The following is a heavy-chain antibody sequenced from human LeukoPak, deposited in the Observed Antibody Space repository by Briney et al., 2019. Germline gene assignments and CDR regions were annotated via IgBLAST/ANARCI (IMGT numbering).Heavy chain of an antibody. CDR2: ISGSGGST. V-gene: IGHV3-23*01. CDR1: GFTFSSYA. D-gene: IGHD5-24*01. Sequence: PGGSLRLSCAASGFTFSSYAMSWVRQAPGKGLEWVSAISGSGGSTYYADSVKGRFTISRDNSKNTLYLQMNSLRAEDTAVYYCARVLESEMATIGATDYWGQGTLVTVSS. J-gene: IGHJ4*02. CDR3: ARVLESEMATIGATDY.